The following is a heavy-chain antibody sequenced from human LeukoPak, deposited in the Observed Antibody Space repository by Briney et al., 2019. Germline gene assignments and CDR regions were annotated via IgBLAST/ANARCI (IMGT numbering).Heavy chain of an antibody. D-gene: IGHD5-12*01. CDR2: IKSKTDGGTT. CDR1: GFTFSNAW. V-gene: IGHV3-15*01. Sequence: GGSLRLSCAASGFTFSNAWMSWVRQAPGKGLEWVGRIKSKTDGGTTDYAAPVKGRFTISRDDSKNTLYLQMNSLKTEDTAVYYCTTGGSRRWLQFVYWGQGTLVTVSS. J-gene: IGHJ4*02. CDR3: TTGGSRRWLQFVY.